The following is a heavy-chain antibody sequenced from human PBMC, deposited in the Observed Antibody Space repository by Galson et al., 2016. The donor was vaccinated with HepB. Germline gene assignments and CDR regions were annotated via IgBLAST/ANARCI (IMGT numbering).Heavy chain of an antibody. Sequence: SVKVSCKASGYIFSNFAMHWVRQAPGQRLEWMGWINAANGNTEYSQKVQGRVTITTDTSASSGYMELSSLTSEDTAVYYCARGHLSGWQTADSWGQGTLVIVSS. J-gene: IGHJ4*02. CDR3: ARGHLSGWQTADS. CDR2: INAANGNT. D-gene: IGHD6-19*01. CDR1: GYIFSNFA. V-gene: IGHV1-3*01.